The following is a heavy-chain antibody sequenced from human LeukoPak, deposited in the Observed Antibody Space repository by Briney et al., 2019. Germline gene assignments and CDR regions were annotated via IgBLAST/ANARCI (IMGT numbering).Heavy chain of an antibody. CDR1: GGSISTNY. CDR2: IYYSGST. J-gene: IGHJ3*02. CDR3: ARALSSITPRVDI. V-gene: IGHV4-59*01. D-gene: IGHD6-6*01. Sequence: SETLSLTCTVSGGSISTNYWSWIRQPSGKGLEWIAYIYYSGSTKYNASLKSRVTISLDTSKNQFSLNLSSVTAADTAVYYCARALSSITPRVDIWGQGTMVTVSS.